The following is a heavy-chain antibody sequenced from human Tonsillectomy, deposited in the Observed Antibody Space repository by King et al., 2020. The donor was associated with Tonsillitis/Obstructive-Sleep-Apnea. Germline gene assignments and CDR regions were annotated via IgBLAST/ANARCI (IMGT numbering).Heavy chain of an antibody. J-gene: IGHJ2*01. D-gene: IGHD2-21*02. V-gene: IGHV5-51*03. CDR1: GYSFTSYW. Sequence: QLVQSGAEVKKPGESLKISCKGSGYSFTSYWIGWVRQMPGKGLEWMGIIYPGDSDTRYSPSFQGQVTISADKSISTAYLQWSSLKASDTAMYYCARSAVVVTADWYFDLCGRGTLVTVSS. CDR3: ARSAVVVTADWYFDL. CDR2: IYPGDSDT.